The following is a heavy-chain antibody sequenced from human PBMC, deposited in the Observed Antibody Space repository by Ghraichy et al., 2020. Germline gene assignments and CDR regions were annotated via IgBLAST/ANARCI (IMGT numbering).Heavy chain of an antibody. CDR1: GFTFSSYA. J-gene: IGHJ4*02. CDR2: ISGSGGST. V-gene: IGHV3-23*01. Sequence: GESLNISCAASGFTFSSYAMSWVRQAPGKGLEWVSAISGSGGSTYYADSVKGRFTISRDNSKNTLYLQMNSLRAEDTAVYYCAKDGSSGYYGFRGQGTLVTVSS. CDR3: AKDGSSGYYGF. D-gene: IGHD3-22*01.